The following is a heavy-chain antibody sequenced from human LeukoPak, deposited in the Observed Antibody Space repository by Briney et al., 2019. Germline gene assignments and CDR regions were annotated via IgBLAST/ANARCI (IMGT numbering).Heavy chain of an antibody. V-gene: IGHV3-30*03. CDR3: GRDIPGGASHLDY. J-gene: IGHJ4*02. Sequence: GESLRLSCGASGFTFNRCAMHWVRQALGKGLEWVAVISVDESQQFYADSVKGRFTISRDNAKNSLYLQMNSLRVEDTAVYYCGRDIPGGASHLDYWGQGTLVTVSS. CDR2: ISVDESQQ. D-gene: IGHD1-26*01. CDR1: GFTFNRCA.